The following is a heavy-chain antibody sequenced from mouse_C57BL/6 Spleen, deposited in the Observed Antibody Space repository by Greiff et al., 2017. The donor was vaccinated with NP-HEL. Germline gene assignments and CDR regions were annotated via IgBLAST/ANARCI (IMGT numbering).Heavy chain of an antibody. D-gene: IGHD2-12*01. J-gene: IGHJ4*01. V-gene: IGHV1-7*01. CDR2: INPSSGYT. CDR1: GYTFTSYW. Sequence: QVQLKQPGAELAKPGASVKLSCKASGYTFTSYWMHWVKQRPGQGLEWIGYINPSSGYTKYNQKFKDKATLTADKSSSTAYMQLSSLTYEDSAVYYCAREGGDDGYAMDYWGQGTSVTVSS. CDR3: AREGGDDGYAMDY.